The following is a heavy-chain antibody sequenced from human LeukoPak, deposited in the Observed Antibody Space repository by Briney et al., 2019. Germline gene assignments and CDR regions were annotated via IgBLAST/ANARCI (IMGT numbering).Heavy chain of an antibody. CDR1: GYTFTGYG. Sequence: ASVKVSCKASGYTFTGYGISWVRQAPGQGLEWMGWISAYNGNTNYAQKLQGRVTMTTDTSTSTAYMELRSLRSDDTAVYYCARVVGGSYFNWFDPWGQGTLVTVSS. CDR3: ARVVGGSYFNWFDP. D-gene: IGHD1-26*01. CDR2: ISAYNGNT. J-gene: IGHJ5*02. V-gene: IGHV1-18*01.